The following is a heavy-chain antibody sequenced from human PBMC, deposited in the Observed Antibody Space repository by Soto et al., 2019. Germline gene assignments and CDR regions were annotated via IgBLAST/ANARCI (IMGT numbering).Heavy chain of an antibody. CDR2: INAGSGNT. V-gene: IGHV1-3*01. J-gene: IGHJ5*02. D-gene: IGHD3-22*01. Sequence: ASVKVSCKASGYTFINHTIHWVRQAPGQSLEWMGGINAGSGNTKYSDILQGRVTITRDTSATTAYMELSTLRSEDTAVYYCARGHSRSGNWFDPWGQGTLVTVSS. CDR1: GYTFINHT. CDR3: ARGHSRSGNWFDP.